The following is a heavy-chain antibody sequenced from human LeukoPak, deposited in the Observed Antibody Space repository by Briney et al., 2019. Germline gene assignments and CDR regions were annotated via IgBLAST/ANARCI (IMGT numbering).Heavy chain of an antibody. CDR1: GFTFSSYG. V-gene: IGHV3-23*01. CDR3: AGDYYDSSGYSY. D-gene: IGHD3-22*01. J-gene: IGHJ4*02. CDR2: ISGSGGST. Sequence: GGTLRLSCAASGFTFSSYGMSWVRQAPGKGLEWVSAISGSGGSTYYADSVKGRFTISRDNSKNTLYLQMNSLRAEDTAVYYCAGDYYDSSGYSYWGQGTLVTVSS.